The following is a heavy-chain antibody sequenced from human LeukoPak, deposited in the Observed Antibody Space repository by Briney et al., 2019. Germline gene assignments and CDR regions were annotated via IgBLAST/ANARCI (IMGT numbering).Heavy chain of an antibody. J-gene: IGHJ4*02. CDR3: AKNVVVKRYIDF. D-gene: IGHD2-15*01. CDR2: ISGGGRTT. Sequence: GGSLRLSCAASGFTFSNHAMSWVRQAPGKGLQWVAVISGGGRTTEYADFVKGRFTISRDNSKNTLYLQMNRMTVEDTAIYFCAKNVVVKRYIDFWGQGTLVTVSS. V-gene: IGHV3-23*01. CDR1: GFTFSNHA.